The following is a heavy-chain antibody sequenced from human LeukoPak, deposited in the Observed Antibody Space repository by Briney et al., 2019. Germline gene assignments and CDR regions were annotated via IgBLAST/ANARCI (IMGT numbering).Heavy chain of an antibody. V-gene: IGHV3-74*01. CDR2: LNNDGSST. CDR1: GFTFSSYW. Sequence: GGSLRLSCAASGFTFSSYWMHWVRQAPGKGLVWVSRLNNDGSSTNYADSVKGRFTISRDNAKNTLYLQMNSLRAEDTAAYYCARIAWDAFDIWGQGTMVTVSS. CDR3: ARIAWDAFDI. J-gene: IGHJ3*02. D-gene: IGHD2-15*01.